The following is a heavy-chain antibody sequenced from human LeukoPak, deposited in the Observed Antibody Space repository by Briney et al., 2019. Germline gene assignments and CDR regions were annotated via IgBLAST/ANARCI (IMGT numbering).Heavy chain of an antibody. J-gene: IGHJ4*02. D-gene: IGHD6-13*01. CDR3: ARTPSYGSSLALDY. Sequence: GESLQISCKGSGYGFTSYWIGWVRPMPGKGLEWMGIIYPGDSDTRYSPSFQGQVTISADKSISTAYLQRSSLKASDTAMYYCARTPSYGSSLALDYWGQGTLVTVSS. CDR1: GYGFTSYW. CDR2: IYPGDSDT. V-gene: IGHV5-51*01.